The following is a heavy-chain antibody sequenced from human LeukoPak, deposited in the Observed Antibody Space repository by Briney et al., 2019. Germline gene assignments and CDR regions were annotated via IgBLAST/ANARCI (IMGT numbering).Heavy chain of an antibody. CDR2: ISAYNGNT. Sequence: ASVKVSCKASGYTFTSYYMHWVRQAPGQGLEWMGWISAYNGNTNYAQKLQGRVTMTTGTSTSTAYMELRSLRSDDTAVYYCARMMVTTESELDYWGQGTLVTVSS. V-gene: IGHV1-18*04. D-gene: IGHD4-17*01. J-gene: IGHJ4*02. CDR3: ARMMVTTESELDY. CDR1: GYTFTSYY.